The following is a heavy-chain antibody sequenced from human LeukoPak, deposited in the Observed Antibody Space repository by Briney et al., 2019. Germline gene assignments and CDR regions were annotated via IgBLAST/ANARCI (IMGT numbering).Heavy chain of an antibody. J-gene: IGHJ4*02. V-gene: IGHV3-30-3*01. Sequence: PGGSLRLSCAASGFTFSSYAMHWVRQAPGKGLEWVAVISYDGSNKYYADSVKGRFTISRDNSKNTLYLQMNSLRAEDTAVYYCAKDVIFGVVIMSRLYYWGQGTLVTVSS. CDR1: GFTFSSYA. D-gene: IGHD3-3*01. CDR3: AKDVIFGVVIMSRLYY. CDR2: ISYDGSNK.